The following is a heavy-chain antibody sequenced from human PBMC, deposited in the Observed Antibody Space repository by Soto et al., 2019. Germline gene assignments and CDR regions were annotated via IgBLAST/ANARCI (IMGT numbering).Heavy chain of an antibody. CDR2: ITSTADTYAT. CDR1: GFSLTDSV. J-gene: IGHJ3*02. V-gene: IGHV3-73*01. Sequence: EVQLVESGGGLVQPGGSLKLSCAASGFSLTDSVMHWVRQVSGKGLEWVGRITSTADTYATAYTASVKGRFTVSRDDSKNTAYLQMNSLKTEDTVVYYCTGSMSFAFDIWGPGTMVHVSS. CDR3: TGSMSFAFDI.